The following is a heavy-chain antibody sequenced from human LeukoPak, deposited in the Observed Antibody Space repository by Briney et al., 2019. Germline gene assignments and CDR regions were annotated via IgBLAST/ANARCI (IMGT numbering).Heavy chain of an antibody. J-gene: IGHJ5*02. CDR2: INHSGST. V-gene: IGHV4-34*01. CDR1: GGSFSGYY. D-gene: IGHD5-18*01. CDR3: ARGYSYGRRFDP. Sequence: SETLSLTCAVYGGSFSGYYWSWIRQPPGKGLEWIGEINHSGSTNYNPSLKSRVTISVDTPKNQFSLKLSSVTAADTAVYYCARGYSYGRRFDPWGQGTLVTVSS.